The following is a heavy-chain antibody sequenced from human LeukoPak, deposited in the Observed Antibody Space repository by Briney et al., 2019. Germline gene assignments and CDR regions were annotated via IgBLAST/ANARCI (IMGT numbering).Heavy chain of an antibody. Sequence: GGSPRLSCAASGFIFSNYAMSWVRQAPGKGLEWVSAIDSTGAYTWYADSVKGRFTISKDSSKNTLYLQMNSLRAEDTAVYYCARDAGYCSSTSCYQNYGMDVWGQGTTVTVSS. CDR2: IDSTGAYT. CDR3: ARDAGYCSSTSCYQNYGMDV. CDR1: GFIFSNYA. V-gene: IGHV3-23*01. D-gene: IGHD2-2*01. J-gene: IGHJ6*02.